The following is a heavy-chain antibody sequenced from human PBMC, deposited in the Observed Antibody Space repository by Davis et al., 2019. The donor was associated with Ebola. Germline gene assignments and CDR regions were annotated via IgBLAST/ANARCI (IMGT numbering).Heavy chain of an antibody. Sequence: SETLSLTCSVSGGSISSGTYYWGWVRQPPGKGLEWIGSIYYNGRTYYNSSLESRVTISLDTSKNQFSLKLRSVIAADTAVYFCAGLSGLFSSSSGALFFDLWGRGTLVSVSS. V-gene: IGHV4-39*07. J-gene: IGHJ2*01. CDR2: IYYNGRT. CDR1: GGSISSGTYY. D-gene: IGHD6-6*01. CDR3: AGLSGLFSSSSGALFFDL.